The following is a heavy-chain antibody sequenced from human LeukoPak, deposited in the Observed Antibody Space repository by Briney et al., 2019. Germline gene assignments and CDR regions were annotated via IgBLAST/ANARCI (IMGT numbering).Heavy chain of an antibody. Sequence: SETLSLTCAVYGGSLSYYYWSWIRQPPEKRLEWIGEINRSGSTNYNPSLKSRVSISVDTSKNQFSLKLSSVTAADTAVYYCARGGFYCGDDCYVDYWGQGTLVTVSS. J-gene: IGHJ4*02. CDR2: INRSGST. V-gene: IGHV4-34*01. D-gene: IGHD2-21*02. CDR3: ARGGFYCGDDCYVDY. CDR1: GGSLSYYY.